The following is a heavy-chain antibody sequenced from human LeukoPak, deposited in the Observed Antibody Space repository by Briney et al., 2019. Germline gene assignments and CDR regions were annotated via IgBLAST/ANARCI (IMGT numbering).Heavy chain of an antibody. CDR2: NYYGGPT. CDR3: ARGEDYYGSGNSY. V-gene: IGHV4-59*01. J-gene: IGHJ4*02. Sequence: SETLSLTCAFSGTSINSYYWSWIRQPPGKGLEWIGCNYYGGPTNYNPSLKSRVTISVDTSKNQFSLKLTSVTAADTAVYYCARGEDYYGSGNSYWGQGTLVTVSS. CDR1: GTSINSYY. D-gene: IGHD3-10*01.